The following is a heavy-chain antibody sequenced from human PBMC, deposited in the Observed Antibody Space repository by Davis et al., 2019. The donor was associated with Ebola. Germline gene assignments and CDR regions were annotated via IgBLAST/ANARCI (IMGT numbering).Heavy chain of an antibody. CDR3: AKDRCSGGSCHLDY. D-gene: IGHD2-15*01. Sequence: PGGSLRLSCAGCGFVFSDYYIHWVRQAPGKGLEWVANIKPDGSEKYYADSVKGRFTISRDNAKNSLYLQMNSLRSDDTALYYCAKDRCSGGSCHLDYWGQGTLVTVSA. V-gene: IGHV3-7*03. CDR1: GFVFSDYY. J-gene: IGHJ4*02. CDR2: IKPDGSEK.